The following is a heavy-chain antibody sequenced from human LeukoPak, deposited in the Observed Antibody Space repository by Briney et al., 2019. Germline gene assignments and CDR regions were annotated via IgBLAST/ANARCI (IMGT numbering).Heavy chain of an antibody. D-gene: IGHD3-10*01. J-gene: IGHJ4*02. CDR1: GFTFSNYW. Sequence: GGSLRLSCAVSGFTFSNYWMHWVRQAPGKGLVWVSRINSDGSSTTYADSVKGRFTISRDNAKNTLYLQMNSLRAEDTAVYYCARKSRFGESLFHWGQGTLVTVSS. CDR2: INSDGSST. CDR3: ARKSRFGESLFH. V-gene: IGHV3-74*01.